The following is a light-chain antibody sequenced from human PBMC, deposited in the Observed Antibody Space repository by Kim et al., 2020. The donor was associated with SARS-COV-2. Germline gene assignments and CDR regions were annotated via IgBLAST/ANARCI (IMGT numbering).Light chain of an antibody. CDR1: QSFSSAY. CDR3: QQYGSSSWT. J-gene: IGKJ1*01. CDR2: GAS. Sequence: SPGERATLSCRASQSFSSAYLAWYQQKPGQAPSLLIYGASSRATGIPDRFSGRGSGTEFTLTISSLEPEDSAVYYCQQYGSSSWTFGQGTKVDIK. V-gene: IGKV3-20*01.